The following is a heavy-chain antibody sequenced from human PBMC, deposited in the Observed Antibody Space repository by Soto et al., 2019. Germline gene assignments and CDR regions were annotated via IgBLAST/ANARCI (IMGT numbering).Heavy chain of an antibody. CDR2: ISAYNGNT. J-gene: IGHJ6*02. CDR1: GYTFTSYG. V-gene: IGHV1-18*01. CDR3: ARDLDSSGWYLNYYYGMDV. D-gene: IGHD6-19*01. Sequence: SVKVSCKASGYTFTSYGISWVRQAPGQGLEWMGWISAYNGNTNYAQKLQGRVTMTTDTSTSTAYMELRSLRSDDTAVHYCARDLDSSGWYLNYYYGMDVWGQGTTVTVSS.